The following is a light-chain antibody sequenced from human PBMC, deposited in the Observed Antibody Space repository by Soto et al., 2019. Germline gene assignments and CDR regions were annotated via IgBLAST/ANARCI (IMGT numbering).Light chain of an antibody. V-gene: IGKV1-39*01. J-gene: IGKJ2*01. CDR3: QPRYSTPPFT. Sequence: DIQLTQSPSSLSASVGDRVTITCRASQSISSFLNWYQQKPGKAPKLLIYAASSLQSGVPSRFSGSGSGTDFTLTISSLQLYDFATYYCQPRYSTPPFTFGQGTKLDSK. CDR1: QSISSF. CDR2: AAS.